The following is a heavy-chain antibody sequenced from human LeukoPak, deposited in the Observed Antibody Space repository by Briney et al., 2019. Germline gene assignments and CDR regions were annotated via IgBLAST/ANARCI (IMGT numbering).Heavy chain of an antibody. CDR3: ASIAVAGTRQDY. CDR1: GYTFTGCY. Sequence: GALVKVSCKASGYTFTGCYMHWVRQAPGQRLKLVGWINPNSGGTNYSQQFQARVTMTRDTSISTAYMELSRLRSDDTAVYYCASIAVAGTRQDYWGQGTLVTVSS. J-gene: IGHJ4*02. D-gene: IGHD6-19*01. V-gene: IGHV1-2*02. CDR2: INPNSGGT.